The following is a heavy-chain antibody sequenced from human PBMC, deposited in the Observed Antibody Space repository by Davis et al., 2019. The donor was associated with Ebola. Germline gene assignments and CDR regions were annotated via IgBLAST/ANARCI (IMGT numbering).Heavy chain of an antibody. Sequence: ASVKVSCKASGYTFTSYDINWVRQATGQGLEWMGWMNPNSGNTGYAQKFQGRVTMTRNTSISTAYMELSSLRSEDTAVYYCARDHPSYYYDSSGFTNWFDPWGQGTLVTVSS. CDR3: ARDHPSYYYDSSGFTNWFDP. V-gene: IGHV1-8*01. J-gene: IGHJ5*02. CDR2: MNPNSGNT. CDR1: GYTFTSYD. D-gene: IGHD3-22*01.